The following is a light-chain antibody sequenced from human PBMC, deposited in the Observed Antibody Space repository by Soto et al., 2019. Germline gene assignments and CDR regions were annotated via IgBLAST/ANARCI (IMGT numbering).Light chain of an antibody. J-gene: IGLJ2*01. CDR1: SSNIGAGYD. Sequence: QSVLTQPPSVSGAPGQRVTISCTGSSSNIGAGYDVHWYQQLPGTAPKLLIYGNSNRPSGVPDRFSGSKSGTSASLAITGRQAEDEADYYCQSYDSSQSGYVVFCGVTKLTVL. CDR3: QSYDSSQSGYVV. CDR2: GNS. V-gene: IGLV1-40*01.